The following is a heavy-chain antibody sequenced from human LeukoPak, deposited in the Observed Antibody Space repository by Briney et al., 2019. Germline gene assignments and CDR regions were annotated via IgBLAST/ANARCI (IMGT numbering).Heavy chain of an antibody. D-gene: IGHD3-22*01. CDR1: GFTFSSYG. V-gene: IGHV3-33*06. Sequence: GGSLRLSCAASGFTFSSYGMHWVRQAPGKGLEGVAVIWYDGSNKYYADSVKGRFTISRDNSKNTLYLQMNSLRAEDTAVYYCAKEGYYDSSGYPYFDYWGQGTLVTVSS. J-gene: IGHJ4*02. CDR2: IWYDGSNK. CDR3: AKEGYYDSSGYPYFDY.